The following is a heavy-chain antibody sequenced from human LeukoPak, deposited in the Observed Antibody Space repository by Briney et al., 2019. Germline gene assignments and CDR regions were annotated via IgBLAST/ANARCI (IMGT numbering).Heavy chain of an antibody. J-gene: IGHJ4*02. Sequence: PGGSLRPSHAAAGFTFSSHEMNSVRQAPGNWLEWLSYLSSSCSTIYYAGSVKCRFTISRDNAKNSLYLQTNSLRAEDTAVYYCAREDYSYGFGYWGQGTLVTVSS. CDR3: AREDYSYGFGY. D-gene: IGHD5-18*01. V-gene: IGHV3-48*03. CDR2: LSSSCSTI. CDR1: GFTFSSHE.